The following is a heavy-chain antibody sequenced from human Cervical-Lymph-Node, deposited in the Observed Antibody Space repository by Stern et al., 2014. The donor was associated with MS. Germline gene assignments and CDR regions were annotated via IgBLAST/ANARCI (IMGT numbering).Heavy chain of an antibody. J-gene: IGHJ6*02. CDR1: GFTFSDLY. CDR2: ISSRGTII. Sequence: VQLVQSGGGLVKPGGSLRLSCAASGFTFSDLYMSWIRQAAGKGLEYVSFISSRGTIIFYADSVKGRFTVSRDNTKNSLFLQMNSLRAEDTAVYYCARHQEYQLVGGNFSYGMDVWGQGTTVTVS. CDR3: ARHQEYQLVGGNFSYGMDV. D-gene: IGHD2-2*01. V-gene: IGHV3-11*01.